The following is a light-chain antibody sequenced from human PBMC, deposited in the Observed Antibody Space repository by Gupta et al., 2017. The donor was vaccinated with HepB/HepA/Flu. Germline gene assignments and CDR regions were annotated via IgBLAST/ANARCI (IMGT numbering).Light chain of an antibody. CDR1: ASNIGLNY. Sequence: QSVLTQPPSVSAAPGQKVTISCSGSASNIGLNYVSWYTQFPGTAPKLLIYDDDKRPSGIPDRFSGSKSGTSATLVITALQTGDEADYFCGASESSRDVEVFGGGTKLTVL. CDR3: GASESSRDVEV. J-gene: IGLJ2*01. V-gene: IGLV1-51*01. CDR2: DDD.